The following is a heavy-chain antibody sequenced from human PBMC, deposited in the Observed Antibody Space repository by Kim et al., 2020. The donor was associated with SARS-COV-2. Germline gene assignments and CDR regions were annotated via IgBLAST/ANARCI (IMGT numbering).Heavy chain of an antibody. CDR1: GGTFSSYA. CDR3: ARDHLAVAGPYNWFDP. CDR2: IIPIFGTA. D-gene: IGHD6-19*01. V-gene: IGHV1-69*13. J-gene: IGHJ5*02. Sequence: SVKVSCKASGGTFSSYAISWVRQASGQGLEWMGGIIPIFGTANYAQKFQGRVTITADESTSTAYMELSSLRSEDTAVYYCARDHLAVAGPYNWFDPWGQGTLVTVSS.